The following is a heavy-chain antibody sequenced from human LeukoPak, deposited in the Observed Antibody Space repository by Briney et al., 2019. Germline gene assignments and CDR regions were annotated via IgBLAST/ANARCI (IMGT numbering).Heavy chain of an antibody. CDR3: ARLSPKWLPTGGLAY. Sequence: SETLSLTCTVSGGSISSSSYYWGWLRQPPGKGLEWIGSIYYSGSTYYNPSLKSRVTISVDTSKNQFSLKLSSVTAADTAVYYCARLSPKWLPTGGLAYWGQGTLVTVSS. V-gene: IGHV4-39*01. J-gene: IGHJ4*02. CDR2: IYYSGST. CDR1: GGSISSSSYY. D-gene: IGHD3-22*01.